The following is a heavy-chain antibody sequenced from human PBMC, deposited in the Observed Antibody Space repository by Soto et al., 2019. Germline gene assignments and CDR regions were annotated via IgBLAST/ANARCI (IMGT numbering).Heavy chain of an antibody. CDR1: GFTFSSYG. J-gene: IGHJ2*01. D-gene: IGHD3-22*01. CDR3: ARDQGVVVRMLGFDL. CDR2: IWYDGSNK. Sequence: QVQLVESGGGVVQPGRSLRLSCAASGFTFSSYGMHWVRQAPGKGLEWVAVIWYDGSNKYYADSVKGRFTISRDNSKNTLYLQMNSLRAEDTAVYYCARDQGVVVRMLGFDLWGRGTLVTVSS. V-gene: IGHV3-33*01.